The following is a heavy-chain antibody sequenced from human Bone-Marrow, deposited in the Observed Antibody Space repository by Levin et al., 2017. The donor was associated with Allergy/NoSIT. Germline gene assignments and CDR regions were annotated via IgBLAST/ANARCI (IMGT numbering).Heavy chain of an antibody. D-gene: IGHD6-13*01. V-gene: IGHV3-21*01. CDR3: ARIVGSRYSSSWYYLGY. Sequence: GESLKISCAASGFTFSSYSMNWVRQAPGKGLEWVSSISSSSSYIYYADSVKGRFTISRDNAKNSLYLQMNSLRAEDTAVYYCARIVGSRYSSSWYYLGYWGQGTLVTVSS. CDR1: GFTFSSYS. CDR2: ISSSSSYI. J-gene: IGHJ4*02.